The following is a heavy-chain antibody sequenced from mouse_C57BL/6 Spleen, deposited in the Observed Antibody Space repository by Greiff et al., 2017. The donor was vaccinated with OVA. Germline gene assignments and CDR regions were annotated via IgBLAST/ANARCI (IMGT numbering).Heavy chain of an antibody. CDR2: INPDSSTI. D-gene: IGHD2-4*01. J-gene: IGHJ1*03. Sequence: VQLKESGGGLVQPGGSLKLSCAASGIDFSRYWMSWVRRAPGKGLEWIGEINPDSSTINYAPSLKDKFIISRDNAKNTLYLQMSKVRSEDTALYYCARRRGYDYDGGWYFDVWGTGTTVTVSS. CDR3: ARRRGYDYDGGWYFDV. V-gene: IGHV4-1*01. CDR1: GIDFSRYW.